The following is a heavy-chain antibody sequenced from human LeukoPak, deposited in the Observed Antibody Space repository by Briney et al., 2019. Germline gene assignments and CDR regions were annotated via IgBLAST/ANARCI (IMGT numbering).Heavy chain of an antibody. V-gene: IGHV3-23*01. CDR2: ISGSGGST. CDR3: VKLTLRFGELDY. D-gene: IGHD3-10*01. CDR1: GFTFSAHG. J-gene: IGHJ4*02. Sequence: GGTLRLSCAASGFTFSAHGMNWVRQSPGRGLEWVSAISGSGGSTYYADSVKGRFTISRDNSKNTLYLQMNSLRAEDTAVYYCVKLTLRFGELDYWGQGTLVTVSS.